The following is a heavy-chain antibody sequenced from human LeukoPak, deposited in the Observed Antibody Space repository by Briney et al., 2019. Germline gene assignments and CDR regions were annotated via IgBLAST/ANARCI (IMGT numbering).Heavy chain of an antibody. CDR1: GYTFTSYG. CDR3: ARTRYSSGLYYFDY. J-gene: IGHJ4*02. V-gene: IGHV1-18*01. CDR2: ISAYNGNT. D-gene: IGHD6-19*01. Sequence: GASVKVSCKAFGYTFTSYGISWVRQAPGQGLEWMGWISAYNGNTNYAQKLQGRVTMTTDTSTSTAYMELRSLRSDDTAVYYCARTRYSSGLYYFDYWGQGTLVTVSS.